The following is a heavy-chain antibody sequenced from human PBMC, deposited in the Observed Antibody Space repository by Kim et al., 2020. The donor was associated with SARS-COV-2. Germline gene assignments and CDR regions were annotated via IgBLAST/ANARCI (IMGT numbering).Heavy chain of an antibody. CDR3: ARDPPTNYDSSGYYSYFDY. J-gene: IGHJ4*02. Sequence: GRFTISRDNSKNTLYLQMNSLRAEDTAVYYCARDPPTNYDSSGYYSYFDYWGQGTLVTVSS. D-gene: IGHD3-22*01. V-gene: IGHV3-30*07.